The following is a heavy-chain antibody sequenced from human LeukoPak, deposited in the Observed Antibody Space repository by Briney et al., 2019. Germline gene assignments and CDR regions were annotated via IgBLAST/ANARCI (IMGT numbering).Heavy chain of an antibody. CDR1: GGSINDYY. CDR3: ARGFYYTGMDV. CDR2: IYSSGST. J-gene: IGHJ6*02. D-gene: IGHD2/OR15-2a*01. V-gene: IGHV4-59*12. Sequence: SEPLSLTCTVSGGSINDYYWSWIRQPPGKGLEWIGYIYSSGSTTYNPSLESRVTILIDTSKNQFSLQLNSVTPEDTAVYYCARGFYYTGMDVWGQGTTVTVSS.